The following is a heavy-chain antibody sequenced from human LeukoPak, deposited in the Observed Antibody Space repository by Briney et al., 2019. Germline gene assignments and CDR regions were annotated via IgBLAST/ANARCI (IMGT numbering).Heavy chain of an antibody. CDR3: ARDGTEKVGARLDFDY. D-gene: IGHD1-26*01. J-gene: IGHJ4*02. V-gene: IGHV3-48*04. Sequence: GGSLRLSCAASGFTFSTYAMNWVRQAPGKGLEWVSYIISSSSTIYYADSVKGRFTISRDNAKNSLYLQMNSQRAEDTAVYYCARDGTEKVGARLDFDYWGQGTLVTVSS. CDR2: IISSSSTI. CDR1: GFTFSTYA.